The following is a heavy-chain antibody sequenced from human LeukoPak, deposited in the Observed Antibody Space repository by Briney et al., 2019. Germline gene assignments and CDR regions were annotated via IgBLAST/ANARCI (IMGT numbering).Heavy chain of an antibody. D-gene: IGHD2-15*01. CDR1: GYTFISYG. J-gene: IGHJ4*02. CDR3: AGCSGGSCTGYYFDY. Sequence: ASVKVSCKASGYTFISYGISWVRQAPGQGREWMGGISTYNGNTNYAQKLQGRVTMTTDTSTTIAYMELRSLRSDDPAVYYCAGCSGGSCTGYYFDYWGQGTLVTVSS. V-gene: IGHV1-18*01. CDR2: ISTYNGNT.